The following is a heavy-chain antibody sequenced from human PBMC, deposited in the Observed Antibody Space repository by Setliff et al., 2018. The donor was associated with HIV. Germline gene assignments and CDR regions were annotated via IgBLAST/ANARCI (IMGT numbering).Heavy chain of an antibody. J-gene: IGHJ4*02. Sequence: GSLRLSCSASGFTFDGYGMSWVRQAPGKGLEWVCGTSWNGVTTGYIASVQGRFSISRDNARSILYLQMSSLRDEDTALYYCARGGHNSGFHDYWGQGTLVTVSS. V-gene: IGHV3-20*04. CDR2: TSWNGVTT. CDR3: ARGGHNSGFHDY. D-gene: IGHD3-10*01. CDR1: GFTFDGYG.